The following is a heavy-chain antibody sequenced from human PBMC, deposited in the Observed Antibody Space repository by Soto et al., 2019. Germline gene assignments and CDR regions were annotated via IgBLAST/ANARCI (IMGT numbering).Heavy chain of an antibody. CDR2: IIPIIGIA. CDR1: VGTFSSYT. D-gene: IGHD5-18*01. CDR3: ATFPPDTARVTGFDY. Sequence: QVQLVQSGAEVKKPGSSVKVACKASVGTFSSYTISWVRQSPGQGLEWMGRIIPIIGIANYEQKVQGRVTITADKTTSTAYMELSSLRSEDTAVYYCATFPPDTARVTGFDYWGQGPLVTVSS. J-gene: IGHJ4*02. V-gene: IGHV1-69*02.